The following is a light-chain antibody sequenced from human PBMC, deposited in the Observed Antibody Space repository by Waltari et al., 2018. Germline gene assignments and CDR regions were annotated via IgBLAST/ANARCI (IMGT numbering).Light chain of an antibody. CDR2: DAS. Sequence: PSCRASQSVSTYLGWYQQKPGQAPRLLIFDASSRATGFPARFSATGSGTDFTLTISSLEPEDFATYYCQQRSDWPLTFGGGTKVELK. J-gene: IGKJ4*01. V-gene: IGKV3-11*01. CDR3: QQRSDWPLT. CDR1: QSVSTY.